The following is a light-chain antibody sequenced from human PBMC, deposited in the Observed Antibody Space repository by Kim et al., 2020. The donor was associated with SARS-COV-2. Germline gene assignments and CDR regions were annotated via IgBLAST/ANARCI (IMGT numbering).Light chain of an antibody. CDR3: QQYNNWPWT. Sequence: VSPGERVTLSGRASQSVSNNLAWYQQKPGQAPRLLIYDASARAPGIPASLSGSGSGTEFTLTISSLQSEDFAVYYCQQYNNWPWTCGQGTKVDIK. CDR2: DAS. CDR1: QSVSNN. V-gene: IGKV3-15*01. J-gene: IGKJ1*01.